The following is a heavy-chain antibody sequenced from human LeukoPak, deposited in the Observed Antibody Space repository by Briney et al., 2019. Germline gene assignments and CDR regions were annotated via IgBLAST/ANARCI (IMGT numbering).Heavy chain of an antibody. D-gene: IGHD3-10*01. CDR1: GFSFSSYG. Sequence: GGSLRLSCAASGFSFSSYGMHWVRQAPGKGLEWVAVISYDGDNKYYADSVNGRFTISRDNSKNTLSLQMDSLRAEDTAVYYCAKARNMARGVIGYFFDYWGQGTLVTVSS. CDR3: AKARNMARGVIGYFFDY. CDR2: ISYDGDNK. V-gene: IGHV3-30*18. J-gene: IGHJ4*02.